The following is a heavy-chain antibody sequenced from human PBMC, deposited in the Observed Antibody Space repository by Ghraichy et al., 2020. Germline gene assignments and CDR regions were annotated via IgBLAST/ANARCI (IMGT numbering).Heavy chain of an antibody. D-gene: IGHD3-22*01. CDR3: ARVGYDSSSY. CDR1: GGSFSGYY. V-gene: IGHV4-34*01. Sequence: SQTLSLTCAVYGGSFSGYYWSWIRQPPGKGLEWIGEINHSGSTNYSPSLKSRVTISVDTSKNQFSLKLSSVTAADTAVYYCARVGYDSSSYWGQGTLVTVSS. CDR2: INHSGST. J-gene: IGHJ4*02.